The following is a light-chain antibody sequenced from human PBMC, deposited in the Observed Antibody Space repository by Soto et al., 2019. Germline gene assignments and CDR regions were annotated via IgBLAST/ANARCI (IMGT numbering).Light chain of an antibody. J-gene: IGKJ4*01. Sequence: EIVLTQSPGTLSLSPGERATLSCRASQSVSSNYLAWYQQKSGQAPRLLLYGASTRATGIPDRFSGGGSGTDFTLTISRLEPEDFALYYCQQYGRSPLTFGGGTKVEIK. V-gene: IGKV3-20*01. CDR3: QQYGRSPLT. CDR2: GAS. CDR1: QSVSSNY.